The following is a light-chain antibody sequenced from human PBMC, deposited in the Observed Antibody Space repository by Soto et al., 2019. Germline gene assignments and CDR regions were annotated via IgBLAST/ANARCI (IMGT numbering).Light chain of an antibody. J-gene: IGKJ1*01. Sequence: EIVMTQYPATTSLSQGERATLSWRASQSVSSNLACYQQKPGQAPRLLIYGASTRATGIPARFSGSGSGTEFTLTISSLQSEDFAVYYCQQYNNWWTFGKGTKVDIK. CDR2: GAS. V-gene: IGKV3-15*01. CDR3: QQYNNWWT. CDR1: QSVSSN.